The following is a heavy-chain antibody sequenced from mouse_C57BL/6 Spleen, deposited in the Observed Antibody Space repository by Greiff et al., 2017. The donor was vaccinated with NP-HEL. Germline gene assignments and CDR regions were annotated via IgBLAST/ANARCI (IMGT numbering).Heavy chain of an antibody. V-gene: IGHV1-54*01. CDR2: INPGSGGT. CDR1: GYAFTNYL. Sequence: QVHVKQSGAELVRPGTSVKVSCKASGYAFTNYLIEWVKQRPGQGLEWIGVINPGSGGTNYNEKFKGKATLTADKSSSTAYMQLSSLTSEDSAVYFCARSRYSNSGDYFDYWGQGTTLTVSS. D-gene: IGHD2-5*01. J-gene: IGHJ2*01. CDR3: ARSRYSNSGDYFDY.